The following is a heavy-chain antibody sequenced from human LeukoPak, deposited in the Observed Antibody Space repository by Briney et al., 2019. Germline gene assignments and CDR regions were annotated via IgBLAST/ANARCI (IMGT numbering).Heavy chain of an antibody. Sequence: GGSLRLSWAASGFTFSSYGMHWVRQAPGKGLEWVAVIWYDGSNKYYADSVKGRFTISRDNSKNTLYLQMNSLRAEDTAVYYCARDPILTGYYVNYFDYWGQGTLVTVSS. CDR3: ARDPILTGYYVNYFDY. CDR1: GFTFSSYG. CDR2: IWYDGSNK. D-gene: IGHD3-9*01. V-gene: IGHV3-33*01. J-gene: IGHJ4*02.